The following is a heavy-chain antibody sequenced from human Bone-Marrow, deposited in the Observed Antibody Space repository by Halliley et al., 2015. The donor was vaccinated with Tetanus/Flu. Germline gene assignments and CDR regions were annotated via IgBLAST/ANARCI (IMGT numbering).Heavy chain of an antibody. CDR3: ARGLRQPDF. CDR2: IGATAPEP. D-gene: IGHD4-17*01. V-gene: IGHV3-23*01. J-gene: IGHJ4*02. Sequence: GWVSGIGATAPEPFYADSLKVRFTISRDNSKNSLDLQLNSLRAEDPAVYYCARGLRQPDFWGQGTRVTVSS.